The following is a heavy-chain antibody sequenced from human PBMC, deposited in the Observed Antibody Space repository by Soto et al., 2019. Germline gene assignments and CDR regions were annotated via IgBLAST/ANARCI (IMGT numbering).Heavy chain of an antibody. CDR1: GYTFTSYG. J-gene: IGHJ6*02. V-gene: IGHV1-18*04. CDR2: ISAYNGNT. D-gene: IGHD6-6*01. Sequence: QVRLVQSGAEVKKPGASVKVSCKASGYTFTSYGISWVRQAPGQGLEWMGWISAYNGNTNYAQKLQGRATMTTDTSTSTAYMELRSLRSDDTAVYYCARAGLGQLVGNYYYGMDVWGQGTTVTVSS. CDR3: ARAGLGQLVGNYYYGMDV.